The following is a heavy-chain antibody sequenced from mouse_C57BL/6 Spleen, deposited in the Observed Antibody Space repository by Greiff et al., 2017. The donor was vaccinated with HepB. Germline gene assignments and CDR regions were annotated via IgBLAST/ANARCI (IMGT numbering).Heavy chain of an antibody. CDR2: IDPENGDT. CDR3: TTRGYGSSFYY. D-gene: IGHD1-1*01. V-gene: IGHV14-4*01. J-gene: IGHJ2*01. CDR1: GFNIKDDY. Sequence: VQLKESGAELVRPGASVKLSCTASGFNIKDDYMHWVKQRPEQGLEWIGWIDPENGDTEYASKFQGKATITADTSSNTAYLQLSSLTSEDTAVYYCTTRGYGSSFYYWGQGTTLTVSS.